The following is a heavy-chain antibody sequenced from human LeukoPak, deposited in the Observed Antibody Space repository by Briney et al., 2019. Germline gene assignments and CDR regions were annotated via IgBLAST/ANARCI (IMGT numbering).Heavy chain of an antibody. V-gene: IGHV3-9*03. CDR3: AKDKAAAGPADAFDI. CDR2: ISWNSGSI. Sequence: GRSLRLSCAASGFTFDDYAMHWVRQAPGKGLEWVSGISWNSGSIGYADSVKGRFTISRDNAKNSLYLQMNSLRAEDMALYYSAKDKAAAGPADAFDIWGQGTMVTVSS. CDR1: GFTFDDYA. J-gene: IGHJ3*02. D-gene: IGHD6-13*01.